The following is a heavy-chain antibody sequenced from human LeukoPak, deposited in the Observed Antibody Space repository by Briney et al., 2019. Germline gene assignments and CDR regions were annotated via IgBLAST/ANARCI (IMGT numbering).Heavy chain of an antibody. CDR1: GFTVSSNY. Sequence: GGSLRLSCAASGFTVSSNYMSWVRQAPGKGLEWVSVIYSGGSTYYADSVKGRFTISRDNSKNTLYLQMNSLRAEDTAVYYCARGRAYSSSSGLGYWGQGTLVTVSS. J-gene: IGHJ4*02. CDR2: IYSGGST. D-gene: IGHD6-6*01. V-gene: IGHV3-53*01. CDR3: ARGRAYSSSSGLGY.